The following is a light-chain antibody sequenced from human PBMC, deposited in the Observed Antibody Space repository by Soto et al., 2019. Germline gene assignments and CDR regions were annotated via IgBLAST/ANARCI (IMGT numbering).Light chain of an antibody. CDR1: QSVIHTSNNKSY. J-gene: IGKJ5*01. Sequence: DIMMTQSPDSLAVSLGERATINCKSSQSVIHTSNNKSYLAWYQQKAGQPPELLLYWVSARDSGVPDRFSGSGSGTDFTLTISSLQAEDVAVYYCQQHHSTPLTFGQGTRLEIK. CDR2: WVS. V-gene: IGKV4-1*01. CDR3: QQHHSTPLT.